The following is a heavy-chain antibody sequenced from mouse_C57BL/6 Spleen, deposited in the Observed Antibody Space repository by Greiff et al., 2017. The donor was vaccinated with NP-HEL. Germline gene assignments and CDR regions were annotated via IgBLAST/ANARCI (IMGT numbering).Heavy chain of an antibody. D-gene: IGHD4-1*01. CDR3: ARWKLGRELCCFDY. J-gene: IGHJ2*01. Sequence: QVQLQQSGPELVKPGASVKISCKASGYSFTSYYIHWVKQRPGQGLEWIGWIYPGSGNTKYNEKFKGKATLTADTSSSTAYMQLSSLTSEDAAVYYCARWKLGRELCCFDYWGQGTMLTVSA. V-gene: IGHV1-66*01. CDR1: GYSFTSYY. CDR2: IYPGSGNT.